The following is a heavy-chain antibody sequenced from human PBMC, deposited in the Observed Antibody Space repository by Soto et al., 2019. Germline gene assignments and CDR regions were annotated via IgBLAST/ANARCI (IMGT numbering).Heavy chain of an antibody. J-gene: IGHJ6*02. CDR2: ISSSGSTI. Sequence: GGSLRLSCAASGFTFSSYEMNWVRQAPGKGLEWVSYISSSGSTIYYADSVKGRFTISRDNAKNSLYLQMNSLRAEDTAVYYCASNEGYYYGMDVWDQGTTVTVSS. CDR3: ASNEGYYYGMDV. D-gene: IGHD1-1*01. V-gene: IGHV3-48*03. CDR1: GFTFSSYE.